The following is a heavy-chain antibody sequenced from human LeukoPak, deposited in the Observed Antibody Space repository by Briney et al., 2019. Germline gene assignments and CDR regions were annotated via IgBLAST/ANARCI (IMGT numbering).Heavy chain of an antibody. D-gene: IGHD3-22*01. CDR1: GFTFSTYA. CDR2: ISGSGRNT. CDR3: AKDYYDSSAYPYYFDS. V-gene: IGHV3-23*01. Sequence: GGSLRLSCAASGFTFSTYAMSWVRQAPGKGLEWVSGISGSGRNTFYADSVKGRFTISRENSKNTLYLQMNSLGAEDTAVYYCAKDYYDSSAYPYYFDSWGQGTLSPSPQ. J-gene: IGHJ4*02.